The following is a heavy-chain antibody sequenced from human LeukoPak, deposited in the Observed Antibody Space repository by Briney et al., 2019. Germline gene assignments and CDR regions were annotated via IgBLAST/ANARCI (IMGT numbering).Heavy chain of an antibody. J-gene: IGHJ2*01. CDR3: ARAPTGVWYFDL. CDR1: GFTFSSYW. V-gene: IGHV3-74*01. D-gene: IGHD7-27*01. Sequence: GGSLRLSCAASGFTFSSYWMHWVRQAPGKGLVWVSRINTDGIGTTYADSVKGRFTISRDNAKNTLYLQMNSLRAEDTAVFYCARAPTGVWYFDLWGRGTLVTVSS. CDR2: INTDGIGT.